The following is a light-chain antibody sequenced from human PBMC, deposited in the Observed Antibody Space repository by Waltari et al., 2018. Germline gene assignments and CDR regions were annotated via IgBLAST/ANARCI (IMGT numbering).Light chain of an antibody. J-gene: IGKJ4*01. CDR1: QTVDTY. V-gene: IGKV3-11*01. Sequence: EIVLTQSPPTLSSSPGERATLSGRASQTVDTYLAWYQQRPGQASRLLIYDTSNRATGIPDMFSGSGSATDFTLTISSLEPEDFAVYYCQQRRRWPLTFGGGSKVEI. CDR2: DTS. CDR3: QQRRRWPLT.